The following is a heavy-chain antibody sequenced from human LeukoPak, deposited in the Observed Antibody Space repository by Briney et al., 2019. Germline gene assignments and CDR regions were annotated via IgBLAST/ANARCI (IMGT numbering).Heavy chain of an antibody. Sequence: PGGSLRLSCAASGFTFSSYGMHWVRQAPGKGLEWVAFIRYDGSNKYYADSVKGRFTISRDNSKNTLYLQMNSLRAEDTAVYYCARDARYCSSTSCPDYWGQGTLVTVSS. V-gene: IGHV3-30*02. CDR3: ARDARYCSSTSCPDY. CDR1: GFTFSSYG. D-gene: IGHD2-2*01. CDR2: IRYDGSNK. J-gene: IGHJ4*02.